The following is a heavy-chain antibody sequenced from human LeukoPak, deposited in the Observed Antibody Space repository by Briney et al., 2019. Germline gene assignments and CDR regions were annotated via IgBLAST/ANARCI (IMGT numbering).Heavy chain of an antibody. J-gene: IGHJ6*03. CDR3: TTAVWSGYYPWGWVGYYYYYMDV. CDR1: GFTFSDAW. V-gene: IGHV3-15*01. Sequence: GGSLRLSCAASGFTFSDAWMSWVRQAPGKGLEWVGRIKSKTDGGTTDYAAPVKGRFTISRDDSKNTLYLQMNSLKTEDTAVYYCTTAVWSGYYPWGWVGYYYYYMDVWGKGTTVTVSS. D-gene: IGHD3-3*01. CDR2: IKSKTDGGTT.